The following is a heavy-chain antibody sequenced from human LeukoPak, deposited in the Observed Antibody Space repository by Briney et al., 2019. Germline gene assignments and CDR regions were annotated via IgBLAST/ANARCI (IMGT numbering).Heavy chain of an antibody. V-gene: IGHV3-21*01. CDR2: IRSSSSYI. CDR3: ARDQIQLWATTSYYYYYGMDV. D-gene: IGHD5-18*01. Sequence: GGSLRLSCAASGFTFSSYSMNWVRQAPGKGLEWVSSIRSSSSYIYYADSVKGRFTISRDNAKNSLYLQMNSLRAEDTAVYYCARDQIQLWATTSYYYYYGMDVWGQGTTVTVSS. CDR1: GFTFSSYS. J-gene: IGHJ6*02.